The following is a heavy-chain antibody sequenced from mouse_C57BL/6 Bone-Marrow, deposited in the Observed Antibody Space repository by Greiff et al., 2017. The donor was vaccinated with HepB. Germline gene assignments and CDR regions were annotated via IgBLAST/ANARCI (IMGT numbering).Heavy chain of an antibody. J-gene: IGHJ4*01. Sequence: EVQGVESGPELVKPGASVKMSCKASGYTFTDYNMHWVKQSHGKSLEWIGYINPNNGGTSYNQKFKGKATLTVNKSSSTAYMELRSLTSEDSAAYYCARSRDYDYDGLMDYWGQGTSVTVSS. CDR1: GYTFTDYN. V-gene: IGHV1-22*01. D-gene: IGHD2-4*01. CDR2: INPNNGGT. CDR3: ARSRDYDYDGLMDY.